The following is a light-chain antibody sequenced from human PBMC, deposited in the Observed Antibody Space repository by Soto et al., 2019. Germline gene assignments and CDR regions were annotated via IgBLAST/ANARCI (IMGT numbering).Light chain of an antibody. J-gene: IGKJ4*01. Sequence: IVLTQSPATLSLSPGEIATLSCRASQSVSSNLAWYQQKPGQAPRLLIYDTSNRATGIPARFSGNGSGTDFTLTISSLEPEDFAVYYCHQRSNRPFPTFGGGTKVDIK. CDR2: DTS. CDR3: HQRSNRPFPT. CDR1: QSVSSN. V-gene: IGKV3-11*01.